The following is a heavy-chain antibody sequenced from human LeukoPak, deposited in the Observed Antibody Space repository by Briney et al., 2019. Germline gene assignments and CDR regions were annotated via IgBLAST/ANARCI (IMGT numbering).Heavy chain of an antibody. V-gene: IGHV1-2*02. CDR2: IHTDTGGT. J-gene: IGHJ4*02. CDR1: GYTFSHYY. D-gene: IGHD2-15*01. Sequence: ASVKVSCKASGYTFSHYYIHWVRQAPGQGLEWMGWIHTDTGGTNYGRQFQGRITMNRETSISTAYMELSGMRSDDMAVYYCARGAPLNCDGYNCYLFYFDYWGQGSLVTVSS. CDR3: ARGAPLNCDGYNCYLFYFDY.